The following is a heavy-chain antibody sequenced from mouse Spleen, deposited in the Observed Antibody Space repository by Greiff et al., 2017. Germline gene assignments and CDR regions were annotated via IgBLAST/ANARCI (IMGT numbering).Heavy chain of an antibody. Sequence: EVQLQQSGPELVKPGASVKISCKASGYTFTDYYMNWVKQSHGKSLEWIGDINPNNGGTSYNQKFKGKATLTVDKSSSTAYMELRSLTSEDSAVYYCARHYRYDEGFDYWGQGTTLTVSS. CDR1: GYTFTDYY. V-gene: IGHV1-26*01. J-gene: IGHJ2*01. CDR3: ARHYRYDEGFDY. CDR2: INPNNGGT. D-gene: IGHD2-14*01.